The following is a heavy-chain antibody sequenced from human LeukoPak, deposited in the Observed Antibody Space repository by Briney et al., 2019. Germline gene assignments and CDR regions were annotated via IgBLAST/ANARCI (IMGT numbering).Heavy chain of an antibody. CDR2: ISGSGGST. D-gene: IGHD3-22*01. Sequence: QTGGSLRLSCAASGFTFSSYAMSWVRQAPGKGLEWVSAISGSGGSTYYADSVKGRFTISRDNSKNTLYLQMNSLRAEDTAVYYCAKDPTMMVVVIPDYWGQGTLVTVSS. J-gene: IGHJ4*02. CDR3: AKDPTMMVVVIPDY. CDR1: GFTFSSYA. V-gene: IGHV3-23*01.